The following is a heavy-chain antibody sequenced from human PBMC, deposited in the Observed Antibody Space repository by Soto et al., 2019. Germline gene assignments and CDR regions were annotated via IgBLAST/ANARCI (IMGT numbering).Heavy chain of an antibody. CDR1: GGSINSYY. CDR3: ARLYGLDAFDI. CDR2: IYYSGST. J-gene: IGHJ3*02. D-gene: IGHD3-16*02. Sequence: QVQLQESGPGLVKPSETLSLTCTVSGGSINSYYWSWIRQPPGKGLEWIGYIYYSGSTHYNPSLKSRVTITVDTSKNQCSLKLSSVTAADTAVYDCARLYGLDAFDIWGQGTMVTVSS. V-gene: IGHV4-59*08.